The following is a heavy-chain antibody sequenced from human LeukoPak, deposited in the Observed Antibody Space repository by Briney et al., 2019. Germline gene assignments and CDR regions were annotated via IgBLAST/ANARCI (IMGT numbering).Heavy chain of an antibody. Sequence: SETLPLTCTVSGGSISSYYWSWIRQPPGKGLEWIGYIYTSGSTNYNPSLKSRVTISVDTSKNQFSLKLSSVTAADTAVYYCARHGDYLWFDPWGQGTLVTVSS. CDR2: IYTSGST. D-gene: IGHD4-17*01. J-gene: IGHJ5*02. CDR3: ARHGDYLWFDP. V-gene: IGHV4-4*09. CDR1: GGSISSYY.